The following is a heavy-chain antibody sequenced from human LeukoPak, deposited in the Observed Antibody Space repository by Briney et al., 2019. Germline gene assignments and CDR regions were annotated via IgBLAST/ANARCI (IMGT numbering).Heavy chain of an antibody. CDR3: ARDGPYSYGRPIHYYYYGMDV. Sequence: PSETLSLTCAVYGGSFSGYYWSWIRQPPGKGLEWIGEINHSGSTNYNPSLKSRVTISVDTSKNQFSLKPSSVTAADTAVYYCARDGPYSYGRPIHYYYYGMDVWGQGTTVTVSS. CDR1: GGSFSGYY. J-gene: IGHJ6*02. D-gene: IGHD5-18*01. V-gene: IGHV4-34*01. CDR2: INHSGST.